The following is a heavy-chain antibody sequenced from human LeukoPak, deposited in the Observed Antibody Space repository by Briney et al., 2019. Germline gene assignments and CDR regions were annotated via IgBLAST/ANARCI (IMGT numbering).Heavy chain of an antibody. J-gene: IGHJ5*02. CDR2: IYTSGST. CDR1: GGSISSYY. D-gene: IGHD3-10*01. Sequence: SETLSLTCTVSGGSISSYYWSWIRQPAGKGLEWIGRIYTSGSTNYNPSLKSRVTMSVDTSKNQFSLKLSSVTAADTAVYYCARGPYYYGSGNLDPWGQGTLVTVSS. CDR3: ARGPYYYGSGNLDP. V-gene: IGHV4-4*07.